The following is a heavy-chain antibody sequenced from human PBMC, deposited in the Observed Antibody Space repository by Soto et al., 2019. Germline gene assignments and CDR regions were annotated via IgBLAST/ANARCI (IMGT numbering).Heavy chain of an antibody. D-gene: IGHD3-22*01. J-gene: IGHJ4*02. CDR2: ISYDGSNK. V-gene: IGHV3-30*18. Sequence: GGSLRLSCAASGFTFSSYGMHWVRQAPGKGLEWVAVISYDGSNKYYADSVKGRFTISRDNSKNTLYLQMNSLRAEDTAVYYCAKQPLNYYDSSGYYYVGYFDYWGQGTLVTVSS. CDR1: GFTFSSYG. CDR3: AKQPLNYYDSSGYYYVGYFDY.